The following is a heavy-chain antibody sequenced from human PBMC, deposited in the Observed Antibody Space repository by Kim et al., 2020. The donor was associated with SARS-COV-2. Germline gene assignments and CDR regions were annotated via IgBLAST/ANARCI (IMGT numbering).Heavy chain of an antibody. J-gene: IGHJ6*02. V-gene: IGHV3-7*01. CDR3: ARDFMDV. CDR2: QDGREK. Sequence: QDGREKYYVDSVKGRFTISRDNTKNSLYLQMNSLRAEDTAVYYCARDFMDVWGQGTTVTVSS.